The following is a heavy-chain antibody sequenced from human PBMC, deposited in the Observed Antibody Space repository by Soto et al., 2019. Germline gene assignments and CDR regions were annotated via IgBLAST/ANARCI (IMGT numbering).Heavy chain of an antibody. Sequence: SETLSLTCTVSGGSISSYDWSWIRQPPGKGLEWIGYIYYSGSTNYNPSLKSRVTISVDTSKNQFSLKLSSVTAADTAVYYCARGVHYYYYMDVWGKGTTVTVSS. J-gene: IGHJ6*03. V-gene: IGHV4-59*01. CDR1: GGSISSYD. D-gene: IGHD3-10*02. CDR2: IYYSGST. CDR3: ARGVHYYYYMDV.